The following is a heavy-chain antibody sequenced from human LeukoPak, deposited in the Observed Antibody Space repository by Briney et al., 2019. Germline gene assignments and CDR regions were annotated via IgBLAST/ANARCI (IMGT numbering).Heavy chain of an antibody. CDR3: ATSRYSSGSVDDS. CDR1: GFTFSDYY. Sequence: GGSLRLSCAASGFTFSDYYMSWIRQAPGKWLEWVSYISSSGSTIYYADSVKGRFTISRDNAKNTLYLQMSSLRAEDTGVYYCATSRYSSGSVDDSWGQGTPVTVSS. J-gene: IGHJ4*02. V-gene: IGHV3-11*04. D-gene: IGHD2-15*01. CDR2: ISSSGSTI.